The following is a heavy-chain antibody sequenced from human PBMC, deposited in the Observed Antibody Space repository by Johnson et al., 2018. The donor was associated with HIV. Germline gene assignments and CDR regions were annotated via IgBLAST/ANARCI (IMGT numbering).Heavy chain of an antibody. D-gene: IGHD2-8*02. J-gene: IGHJ3*02. CDR1: GFTFSSYG. CDR2: ISHDGSNK. CDR3: ARPMGAVDWWDAFDI. V-gene: IGHV3-30*03. Sequence: VQLVESGGGVVQPGRSLRLSCAASGFTFSSYGMHWVRQAPGRGLEWVALISHDGSNKYYADFVKGRFTISRDNSINTLYLQMNSLRAEDTAVSYCARPMGAVDWWDAFDIWGQGTMGTVSS.